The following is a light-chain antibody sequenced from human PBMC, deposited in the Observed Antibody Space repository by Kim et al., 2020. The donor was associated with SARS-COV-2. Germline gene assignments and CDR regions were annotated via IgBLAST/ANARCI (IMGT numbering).Light chain of an antibody. CDR1: QTLYKSNNHNY. V-gene: IGKV4-1*01. Sequence: DIVMTQSPDPLTVSLGERATISCKSSQTLYKSNNHNYLSWYQQKPGQPPKLIIYWASTRESGVPDRFIGSGSGTDFTLTINSLQAEDVAFYYCQQYSTTPLTFGGGTKVDIK. CDR3: QQYSTTPLT. CDR2: WAS. J-gene: IGKJ4*02.